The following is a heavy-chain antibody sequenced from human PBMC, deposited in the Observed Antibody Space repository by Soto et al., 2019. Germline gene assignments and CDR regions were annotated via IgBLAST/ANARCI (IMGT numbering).Heavy chain of an antibody. CDR3: ARVLIGGLSSNNWFDP. J-gene: IGHJ5*02. CDR1: GGSISSGGYY. Sequence: TLSLTCTVSGGSISSGGYYWSWIRQHPGKGLEWIGYIYYSGSTYYNPSLKSRVTISVDTSKNQFSLKLSSVTAADTAVYYCARVLIGGLSSNNWFDPWGQGTLVTVSS. CDR2: IYYSGST. V-gene: IGHV4-31*03. D-gene: IGHD3-16*02.